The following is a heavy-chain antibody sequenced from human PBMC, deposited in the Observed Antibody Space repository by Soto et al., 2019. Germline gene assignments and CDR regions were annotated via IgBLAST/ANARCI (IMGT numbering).Heavy chain of an antibody. CDR3: AKDIVLAPAPTNGWVPHDAFDI. Sequence: RGSLRLSCAASGFTFSSYAMSWVRQAPGKGLEWVSAISGSGGSTYYADSVKGRFTISRDNSKNTLYLQTNSLRAEDTAVYYCAKDIVLAPAPTNGWVPHDAFDICGQRSMVTVSS. V-gene: IGHV3-23*01. D-gene: IGHD2-2*01. J-gene: IGHJ3*02. CDR1: GFTFSSYA. CDR2: ISGSGGST.